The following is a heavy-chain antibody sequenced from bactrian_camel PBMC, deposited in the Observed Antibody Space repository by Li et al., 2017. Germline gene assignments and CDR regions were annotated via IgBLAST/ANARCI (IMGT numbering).Heavy chain of an antibody. CDR1: GYISSRHC. Sequence: QLVESGGGSVQAGGSLRLSCAHSGYISSRHCMGWFRQAPGKAREGIAGIRRDGDEYYADSVKGLFTISQDNAKNIIYLQMSSLTPDDTAMYYCAAGTRIIVGDYCDGITAWGQGTQVTVS. V-gene: IGHV3S67*01. J-gene: IGHJ6*01. CDR2: IRRDGDE. CDR3: AAGTRIIVGDYCDGITA. D-gene: IGHD3*01.